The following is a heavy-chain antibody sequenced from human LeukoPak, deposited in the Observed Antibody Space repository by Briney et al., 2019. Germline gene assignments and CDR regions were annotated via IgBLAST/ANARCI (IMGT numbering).Heavy chain of an antibody. D-gene: IGHD3-3*01. CDR1: GYTFRELN. CDR3: ATRGSVLWSGFDF. Sequence: ASVKVSCKLSGYTFRELNIQWVRQAGGQGLEWMAGFDPENAEIGYAQKFQGRVTMTEDTSTNTAYMELTSLTSDDTALYYCATRGSVLWSGFDFWGQGTQVTVSS. V-gene: IGHV1-24*01. CDR2: FDPENAEI. J-gene: IGHJ4*02.